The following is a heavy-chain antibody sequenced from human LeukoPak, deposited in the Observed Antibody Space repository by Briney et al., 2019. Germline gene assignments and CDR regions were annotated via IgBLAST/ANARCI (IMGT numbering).Heavy chain of an antibody. J-gene: IGHJ6*02. V-gene: IGHV3-49*03. D-gene: IGHD3-10*01. CDR3: TSSGSDYGMDV. CDR2: IRSKAYGGTT. Sequence: GGSLRLSCTASGFTFGDYAMSWFRQAPGKGLEWVGFIRSKAYGGTTEYAASVKGRFTISRDDSKSIACLQMNSLKTEDTAVYYCTSSGSDYGMDVWGQGTTVTVSS. CDR1: GFTFGDYA.